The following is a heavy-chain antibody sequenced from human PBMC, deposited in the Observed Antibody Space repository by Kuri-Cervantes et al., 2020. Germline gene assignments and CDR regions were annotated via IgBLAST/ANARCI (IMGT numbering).Heavy chain of an antibody. J-gene: IGHJ3*02. CDR3: ARAWGLDAFDI. CDR1: GGSISSSSYY. V-gene: IGHV4-30-4*01. D-gene: IGHD2-21*01. CDR2: IYYSGST. Sequence: SETLSLTCTVSGGSISSSSYYWSWIRQPLGKGLEWIGYIYYSGSTYYNPSLKSRVTISVDTSKNQFSLKLSSVTAADTAVYYCARAWGLDAFDIWGQGTMVTVSS.